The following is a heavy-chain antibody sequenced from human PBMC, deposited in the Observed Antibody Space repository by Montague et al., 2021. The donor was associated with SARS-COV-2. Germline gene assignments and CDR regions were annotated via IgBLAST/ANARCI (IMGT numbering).Heavy chain of an antibody. Sequence: SETLSLTCTVSGVSITTYYWSWIRQPPGKGLEWIGYIYYSGSTNYTPSLKSRVSFSVDASKNEFSLRLTSVSAADTAVYYCASGGGDYGGNSFDYWGQGTLVTVSS. CDR2: IYYSGST. CDR1: GVSITTYY. J-gene: IGHJ4*02. CDR3: ASGGGDYGGNSFDY. V-gene: IGHV4-59*01. D-gene: IGHD4-23*01.